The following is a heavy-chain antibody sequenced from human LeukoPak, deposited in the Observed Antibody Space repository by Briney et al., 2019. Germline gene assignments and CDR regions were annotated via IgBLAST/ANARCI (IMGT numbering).Heavy chain of an antibody. CDR3: ARVLYSSSWYFWFDP. CDR2: ISSSSSYI. Sequence: GGSLRLSRAASGFTFSSYSMNWVRQAPGKGLEWVSSISSSSSYIYYADSVKGRFTISRDNAKNSLYLQMNSLRAEDTAVYYCARVLYSSSWYFWFDPWGQGTLVTVSS. D-gene: IGHD6-13*01. CDR1: GFTFSSYS. V-gene: IGHV3-21*01. J-gene: IGHJ5*02.